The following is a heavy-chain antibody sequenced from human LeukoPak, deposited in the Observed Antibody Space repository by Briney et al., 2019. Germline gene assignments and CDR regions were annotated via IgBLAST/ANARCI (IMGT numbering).Heavy chain of an antibody. Sequence: GGSLRLSCAASGFTFSNAWMTWVRQAPGKGLEWVGHIRSKADDGTADYAAPVDGRFTISRDDSKNTLYLQMNSLRAEDTAVYYCASQYRLIVVVVAATVSSDYGMDVWGQGTTVTVSS. CDR3: ASQYRLIVVVVAATVSSDYGMDV. D-gene: IGHD2-15*01. J-gene: IGHJ6*02. V-gene: IGHV3-15*01. CDR1: GFTFSNAW. CDR2: IRSKADDGTA.